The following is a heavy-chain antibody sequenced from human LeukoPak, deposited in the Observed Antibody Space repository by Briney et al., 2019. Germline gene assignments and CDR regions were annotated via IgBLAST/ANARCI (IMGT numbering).Heavy chain of an antibody. D-gene: IGHD6-13*01. CDR2: INAGNGNT. CDR1: GYTFTSYG. V-gene: IGHV1-3*01. CDR3: ARFQGIAAAGMNFQH. J-gene: IGHJ1*01. Sequence: GASVKVSCKASGYTFTSYGISWVRQAPGQGLEWMGWINAGNGNTKYSQKFQGRVTITRDTSASTAYMELSSLRSEDTAVYYCARFQGIAAAGMNFQHWGQGTLVTVSS.